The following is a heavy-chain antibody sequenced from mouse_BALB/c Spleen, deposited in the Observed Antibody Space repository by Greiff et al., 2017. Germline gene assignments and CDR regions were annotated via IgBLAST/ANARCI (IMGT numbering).Heavy chain of an antibody. CDR1: GFTFSSYA. J-gene: IGHJ3*01. CDR3: ARHAYDYDVTWFAY. CDR2: ISSGGSYT. Sequence: EVKLVESGGGLVKPGGSLKLSCAASGFTFSSYAMSWVRQTPEKRLAWVATISSGGSYTYYPDSVKGRFTISRDNAKNTLYLQMSSLRSEDTAMYYCARHAYDYDVTWFAYWGQGTLVTVSA. V-gene: IGHV5-9-3*01. D-gene: IGHD2-4*01.